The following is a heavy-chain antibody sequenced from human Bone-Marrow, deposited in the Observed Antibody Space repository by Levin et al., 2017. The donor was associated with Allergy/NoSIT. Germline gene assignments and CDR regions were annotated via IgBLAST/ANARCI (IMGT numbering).Heavy chain of an antibody. D-gene: IGHD1-26*01. Sequence: GGSLRLSCAASGFPFSSYAMHWVRQAPGKGLEWVTQISYNGNDKYYTDSVKGRFNISRDNSKNTLYLQMNSLRAEDTALYYCVKSSGNYFYYYGMDVWGQGTTVTVSS. CDR3: VKSSGNYFYYYGMDV. V-gene: IGHV3-30*03. CDR1: GFPFSSYA. CDR2: ISYNGNDK. J-gene: IGHJ6*02.